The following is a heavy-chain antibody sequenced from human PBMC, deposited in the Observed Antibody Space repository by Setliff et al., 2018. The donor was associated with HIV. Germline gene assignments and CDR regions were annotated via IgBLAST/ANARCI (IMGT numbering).Heavy chain of an antibody. Sequence: PGGSLRLSCAASGFTVSGYYMSWVRQAPGKGLEWVSTIYSDGNTYHADSVKGRFTLSRDSSKNTLYLQMNSLRPEDTAVYYCARVRLYNTALDYWGQGTLVTVSS. CDR2: IYSDGNT. J-gene: IGHJ4*02. CDR3: ARVRLYNTALDY. D-gene: IGHD3-3*01. V-gene: IGHV3-66*02. CDR1: GFTVSGYY.